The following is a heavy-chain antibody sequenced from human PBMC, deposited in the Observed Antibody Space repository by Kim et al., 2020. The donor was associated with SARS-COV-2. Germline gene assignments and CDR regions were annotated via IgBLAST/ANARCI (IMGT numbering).Heavy chain of an antibody. CDR1: GFTFSSYS. V-gene: IGHV3-21*01. J-gene: IGHJ6*02. CDR2: ISSSSSYI. Sequence: GGSLRLSCAASGFTFSSYSMNWVRQAPGKGLEWVSSISSSSSYIYYADSVKGRFTISRDNAKNSLYLQMNSLRAEDTAVYYCARVRCSGGSCSPDYYYGMDVWGQGTTVTVSS. D-gene: IGHD2-15*01. CDR3: ARVRCSGGSCSPDYYYGMDV.